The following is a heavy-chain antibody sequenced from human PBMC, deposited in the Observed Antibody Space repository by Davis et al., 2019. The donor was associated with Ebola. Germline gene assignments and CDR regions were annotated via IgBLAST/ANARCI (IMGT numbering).Heavy chain of an antibody. CDR1: GGSISSHY. D-gene: IGHD2-2*01. V-gene: IGHV4-4*07. CDR3: SRENSSTSLVSHIDAFDI. Sequence: GSLRLSCTVSGGSISSHYWSWIRQPAGKGLEWIGRIYTSGSTNYNPSLKGRVTISVETSKNQFSPKLSSVTAADTAVYYCSRENSSTSLVSHIDAFDIWGQGTMVTVSS. CDR2: IYTSGST. J-gene: IGHJ3*02.